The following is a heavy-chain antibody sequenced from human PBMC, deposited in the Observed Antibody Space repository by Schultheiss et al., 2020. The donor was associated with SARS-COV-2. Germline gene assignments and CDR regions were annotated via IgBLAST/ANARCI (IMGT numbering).Heavy chain of an antibody. J-gene: IGHJ6*02. CDR2: MNPNSGNT. V-gene: IGHV1-18*01. CDR1: GYTFTSYG. CDR3: ARKAGGYLAGGMDV. D-gene: IGHD6-13*01. Sequence: ASVKVSCKASGYTFTSYGISWVRQATGQGLEWMGWMNPNSGNTGYAQKFQGRVTMTTDTSTSTAYMELRSLRSDDTAVYYCARKAGGYLAGGMDVWGQGTTVTVSS.